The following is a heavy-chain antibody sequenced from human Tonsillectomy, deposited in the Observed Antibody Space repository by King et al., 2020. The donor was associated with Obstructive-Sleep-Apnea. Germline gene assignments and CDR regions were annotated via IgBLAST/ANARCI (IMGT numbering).Heavy chain of an antibody. D-gene: IGHD1-1*01. J-gene: IGHJ6*02. V-gene: IGHV3-48*04. CDR3: ARTGSNYYYAMDV. CDR1: GLTFINYS. CDR2: IIGSPNTI. Sequence: EFQLVQSGGGLVQPGGSLRLSFAAAGLTFINYSMNRVRQAPGKGLEWVSYIIGSPNTIHYADSVKGRFTIPRDNAKKSLYLQMSSLRAEDTAVYYCARTGSNYYYAMDVWGQGTTVAVSS.